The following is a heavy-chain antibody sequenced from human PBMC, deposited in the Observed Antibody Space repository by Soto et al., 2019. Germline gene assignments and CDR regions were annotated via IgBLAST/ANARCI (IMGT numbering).Heavy chain of an antibody. J-gene: IGHJ6*02. V-gene: IGHV3-30-3*01. CDR3: ARGNRGPIYYYGMDV. Sequence: QVQLVESGGGVVQPGRSLRLSCAASGFTFSSYAMHWDRQAPGKGLEWVAVISYDGSNKYYADSVKGRFTISRDNSKNTLYLQMNSLRAEDTAVYYCARGNRGPIYYYGMDVWGQGTTVTVSS. CDR1: GFTFSSYA. CDR2: ISYDGSNK.